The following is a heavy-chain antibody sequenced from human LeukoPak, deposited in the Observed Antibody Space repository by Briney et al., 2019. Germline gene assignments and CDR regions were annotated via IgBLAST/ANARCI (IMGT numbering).Heavy chain of an antibody. CDR2: IYYSGST. V-gene: IGHV4-59*01. Sequence: KASETLSLTCTVSGGSISSYYWSWIRQPPGKGLEGIGYIYYSGSTNYNPSLKSRVTISVGTSKNQFSLKLSSVTAADTDVYYCARLNYGDTRWSFDYWGQGTLVTVSS. CDR3: ARLNYGDTRWSFDY. CDR1: GGSISSYY. J-gene: IGHJ4*02. D-gene: IGHD4-17*01.